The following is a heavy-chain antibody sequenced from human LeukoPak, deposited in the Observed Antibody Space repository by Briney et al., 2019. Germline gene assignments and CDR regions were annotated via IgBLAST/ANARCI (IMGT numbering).Heavy chain of an antibody. Sequence: GGSLRLSCAASGFTFSSYGMHWVRQAPGKGLEWVAFIRFDGSNKYYADSVKGRFTISRDNSKNTLYLQMNSLRAEDTAVYYCAREGLSRYQPLKGRSYFDYWGQGTLVTVSS. V-gene: IGHV3-30*02. J-gene: IGHJ4*02. CDR2: IRFDGSNK. CDR1: GFTFSSYG. CDR3: AREGLSRYQPLKGRSYFDY. D-gene: IGHD2-2*01.